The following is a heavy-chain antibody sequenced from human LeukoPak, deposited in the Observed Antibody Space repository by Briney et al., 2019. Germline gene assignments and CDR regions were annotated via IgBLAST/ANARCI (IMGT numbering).Heavy chain of an antibody. J-gene: IGHJ6*02. CDR2: IRYDGTNK. CDR1: GFTFTGYG. V-gene: IGHV3-30*02. D-gene: IGHD5-24*01. CDR3: AKARLMAAPFYYYGMDV. Sequence: GGSLRLSCAASGFTFTGYGMHWVRQAPGKGLEWVAFIRYDGTNKYYADSVKGRFTISRDNAKNSLYLQMNSLRGEDTALYYCAKARLMAAPFYYYGMDVWGPGTTVTVSS.